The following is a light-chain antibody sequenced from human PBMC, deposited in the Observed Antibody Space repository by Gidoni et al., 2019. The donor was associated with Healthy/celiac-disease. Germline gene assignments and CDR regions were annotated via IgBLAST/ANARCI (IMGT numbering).Light chain of an antibody. CDR1: KLGDKY. CDR3: QAWDFAVV. CDR2: QDT. Sequence: SYELTQPPPVSVSPGQTASITCSGDKLGDKYACWYQQKPGQSPVLVIYQDTKRPSGIPERFSGSNSGNTATLTISGTQAMDEADYYCQAWDFAVVFGGGTKLTVL. V-gene: IGLV3-1*01. J-gene: IGLJ2*01.